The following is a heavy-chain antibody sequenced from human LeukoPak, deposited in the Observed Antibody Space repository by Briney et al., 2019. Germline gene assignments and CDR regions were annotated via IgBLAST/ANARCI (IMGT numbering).Heavy chain of an antibody. Sequence: GGSLRLSCAASGFTFSSYSMNWVRQAPGKGLEWVSSISSSSSYIYYADSVKGRFTISRDNAKNSLYLQMNSLRAEDTAIYYCAKGMGSYCDGDCSGRIFDHWGQGTLVTVSS. CDR1: GFTFSSYS. V-gene: IGHV3-21*04. D-gene: IGHD2-21*02. CDR3: AKGMGSYCDGDCSGRIFDH. CDR2: ISSSSSYI. J-gene: IGHJ4*02.